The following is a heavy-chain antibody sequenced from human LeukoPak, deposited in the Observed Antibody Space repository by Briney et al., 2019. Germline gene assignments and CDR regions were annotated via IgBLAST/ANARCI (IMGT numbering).Heavy chain of an antibody. V-gene: IGHV3-15*01. J-gene: IGHJ4*02. CDR2: IKSKTDGGTT. Sequence: GGSLRLSCAASGFTFSNAWMSWVRQAPVKGLEWVGRIKSKTDGGTTDYAAPVKGRFTISRDDSKNTLYLQMNSLKAEDTAVYYCAKVWQQLVAYFDYWGQGTLVTVSS. CDR1: GFTFSNAW. D-gene: IGHD6-13*01. CDR3: AKVWQQLVAYFDY.